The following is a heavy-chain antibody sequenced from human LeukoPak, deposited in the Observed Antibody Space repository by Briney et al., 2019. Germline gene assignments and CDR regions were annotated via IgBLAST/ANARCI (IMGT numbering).Heavy chain of an antibody. CDR3: ARGSSPYSSSFIDY. D-gene: IGHD6-6*01. V-gene: IGHV3-48*01. CDR2: ISSSGSTI. CDR1: GFTFSSYE. Sequence: SGGSLRLSCAASGFTFSSYEMNWVRQAPGKGLEWVSYISSSGSTIYYADPVKGRFTISRDNSKNTLYLQMNSLRAEDTAVYYCARGSSPYSSSFIDYWGQGTLVTVSS. J-gene: IGHJ4*02.